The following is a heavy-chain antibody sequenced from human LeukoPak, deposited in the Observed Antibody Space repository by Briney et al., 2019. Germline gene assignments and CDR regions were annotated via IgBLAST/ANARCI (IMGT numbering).Heavy chain of an antibody. CDR2: IYTSGST. D-gene: IGHD3-9*01. CDR3: ARDGGYFDWLGVDYYYYYMDV. V-gene: IGHV4-4*07. J-gene: IGHJ6*03. CDR1: GGSISSYY. Sequence: SETLSLTCTVSGGSISSYYWSWIRQPAGKGLEWIGRIYTSGSTNYNPSLKSRVTMSVDTSKNQFSLKLSSVTAADTAVYYCARDGGYFDWLGVDYYYYYMDVWGKGTTVTVSS.